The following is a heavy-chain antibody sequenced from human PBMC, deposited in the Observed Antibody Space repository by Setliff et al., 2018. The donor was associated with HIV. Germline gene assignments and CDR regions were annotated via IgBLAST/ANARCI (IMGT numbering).Heavy chain of an antibody. D-gene: IGHD3-3*01. V-gene: IGHV4-59*01. CDR2: AHYTERT. J-gene: IGHJ4*02. Sequence: SETLSLTCSVSGGSISSDYWSWIRQPPGKGLEWIGYAHYTERTNYNPSLKSRVTISVDTSKNQFTLNLNSVTAADTAVYYCVRDDRSGYSFDHWGQGTLVTVSS. CDR1: GGSISSDY. CDR3: VRDDRSGYSFDH.